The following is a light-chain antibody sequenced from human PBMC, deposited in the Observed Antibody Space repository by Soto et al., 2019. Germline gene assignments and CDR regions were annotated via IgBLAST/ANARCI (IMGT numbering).Light chain of an antibody. CDR1: QGISNY. CDR2: AAS. CDR3: QQYDTSCT. J-gene: IGKJ1*01. Sequence: DIQMTQSPSALSSSVGERVTITCRPSQGISNYLACHQQKPGKVPKLLIYAASTFQSGLPSSFSGSGSATEFPLTISNLQPDDFATYYRQQYDTSCTFGQGTKVDIK. V-gene: IGKV1-27*01.